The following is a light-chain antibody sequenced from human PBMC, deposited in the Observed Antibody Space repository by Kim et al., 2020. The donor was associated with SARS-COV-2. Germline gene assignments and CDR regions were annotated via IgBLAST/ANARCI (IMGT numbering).Light chain of an antibody. V-gene: IGLV1-44*01. CDR3: VAWDDGLNSWM. CDR1: RSNIASNA. Sequence: GHRVILSCSGSRSNIASNAVNWYQQLPGTAPNLLIYNDNQRPSGVPDRFSGSKSGTSASLAISGLQSEDEADYYCVAWDDGLNSWMFGGGTQLTVL. J-gene: IGLJ3*02. CDR2: NDN.